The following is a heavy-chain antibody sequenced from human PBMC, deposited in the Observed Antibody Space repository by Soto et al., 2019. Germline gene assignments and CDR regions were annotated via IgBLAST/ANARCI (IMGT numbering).Heavy chain of an antibody. J-gene: IGHJ6*02. CDR3: ARALRYCSSTSCYTPPTLYYYYGMDV. V-gene: IGHV3-13*01. D-gene: IGHD2-2*01. CDR2: IGTAGDT. Sequence: GGSLRLSCAASGFTFSSYDMHWVRQATGKGLEWVSAIGTAGDTYYPGSVKDRFTISRENAKNSLYLQMNSLRAGDTAVYYCARALRYCSSTSCYTPPTLYYYYGMDVWGQGTTVTVSS. CDR1: GFTFSSYD.